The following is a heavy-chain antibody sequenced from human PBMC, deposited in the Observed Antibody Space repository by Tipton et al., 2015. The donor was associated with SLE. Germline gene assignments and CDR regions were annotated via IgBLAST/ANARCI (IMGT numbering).Heavy chain of an antibody. CDR1: GGSFSGYY. V-gene: IGHV4-34*01. J-gene: IGHJ5*02. CDR2: INHSGIT. Sequence: TLSLTCAVYGGSFSGYYWSWIRQPPGKGLEWIGEINHSGITKYNPSLKSRVTISVVTSKNQFSLKLTSVTAADTAGYYCASRRRNYDFWGGPAYGSWGQGTLVTVSS. D-gene: IGHD3-3*01. CDR3: ASRRRNYDFWGGPAYGS.